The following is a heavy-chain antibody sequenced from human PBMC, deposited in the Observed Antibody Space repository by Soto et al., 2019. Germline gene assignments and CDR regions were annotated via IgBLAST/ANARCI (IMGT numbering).Heavy chain of an antibody. CDR1: GASINSGDYH. V-gene: IGHV4-39*01. Sequence: SETLSLTCTVSGASINSGDYHWAWLRQPPGRGLEWIASIYYSGSNYYNPSLNSRVTISVDTSKNQFSLKVSSVTAADTAVFYCARLAGYCSGTSCYGYYGMDVWGQGTTVT. CDR2: IYYSGSN. J-gene: IGHJ6*02. D-gene: IGHD2-2*01. CDR3: ARLAGYCSGTSCYGYYGMDV.